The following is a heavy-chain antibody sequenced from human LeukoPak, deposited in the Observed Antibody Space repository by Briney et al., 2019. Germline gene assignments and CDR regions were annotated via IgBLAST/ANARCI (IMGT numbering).Heavy chain of an antibody. V-gene: IGHV3-74*01. CDR1: GFTFSSYW. D-gene: IGHD2-8*01. Sequence: LAGGSLRLSCAASGFTFSSYWMHWVRHAPGKGLVWVSRINSDGSSTSYADSVKGRFTISRDNAKNTLYLQMNSLRAEDTAVYYCARGVAGYCTNGVCYPLDHWGQGTLVTVSS. J-gene: IGHJ4*02. CDR2: INSDGSST. CDR3: ARGVAGYCTNGVCYPLDH.